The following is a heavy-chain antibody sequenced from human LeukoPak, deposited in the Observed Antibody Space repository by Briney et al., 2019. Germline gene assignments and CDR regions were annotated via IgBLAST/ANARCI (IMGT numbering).Heavy chain of an antibody. CDR2: MNPNSGNT. J-gene: IGHJ6*03. V-gene: IGHV1-8*01. Sequence: GASVKVSCKASGYTFTSYDVNWVRQATGQGLEWMGWMNPNSGNTGYAQKFQGRVTMTRNTSISTAYMELSSLRSEDTAVYYCARVGTLRGRNYYYMDVWGKGTTVTISS. D-gene: IGHD1-26*01. CDR3: ARVGTLRGRNYYYMDV. CDR1: GYTFTSYD.